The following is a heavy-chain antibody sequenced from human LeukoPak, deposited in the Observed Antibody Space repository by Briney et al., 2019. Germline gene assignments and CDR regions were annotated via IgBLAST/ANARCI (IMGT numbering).Heavy chain of an antibody. D-gene: IGHD3-22*01. J-gene: IGHJ3*02. Sequence: GGSLRLSCAASGFTFSSYSMNWVRQAPGKGLEWVSSISSSSSYIYYADSVKGRFTISRDNAKNSLYLQMNSLRAEDTAVYYCARVTYYYDSSGYYFDASDIWGQGTMVTVSS. CDR1: GFTFSSYS. CDR3: ARVTYYYDSSGYYFDASDI. CDR2: ISSSSSYI. V-gene: IGHV3-21*01.